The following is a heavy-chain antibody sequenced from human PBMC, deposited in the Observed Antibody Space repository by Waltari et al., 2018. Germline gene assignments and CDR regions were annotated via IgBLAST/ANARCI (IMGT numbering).Heavy chain of an antibody. Sequence: QELLQESGPRLVKPSETLSLNCAVSGYSLNSGYFWGWVRQSPGKGLEWIGTIHLGGTANYNPAVWSRVTISLATSDNQLSLKLTSVTAADAAVYYCARLGVLGPDILNEAFDIWGQGTMVTVSS. CDR1: GYSLNSGYF. J-gene: IGHJ3*02. D-gene: IGHD7-27*01. V-gene: IGHV4-38-2*01. CDR2: IHLGGTA. CDR3: ARLGVLGPDILNEAFDI.